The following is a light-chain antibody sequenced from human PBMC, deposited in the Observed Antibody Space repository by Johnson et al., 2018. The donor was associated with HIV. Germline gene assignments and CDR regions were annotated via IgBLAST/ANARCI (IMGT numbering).Light chain of an antibody. Sequence: QSVLTQPPSVSAAPGQKVTISCSGSSSNIGNNYVSWYQQLPGTAPKLLIYENNKRPSRIPARFSGSKSGTSATLGITGLQTGDEADYYCGTWDSSLSASYVFGTGTKVTVL. J-gene: IGLJ1*01. CDR2: ENN. CDR1: SSNIGNNY. CDR3: GTWDSSLSASYV. V-gene: IGLV1-51*02.